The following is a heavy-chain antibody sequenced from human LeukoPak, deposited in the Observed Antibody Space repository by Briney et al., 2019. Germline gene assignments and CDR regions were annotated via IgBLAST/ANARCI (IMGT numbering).Heavy chain of an antibody. CDR3: VKDGTWIFNYNFDY. D-gene: IGHD4-11*01. CDR1: GFTFGTYA. Sequence: GGSLRLSCAASGFTFGTYAMTWVRQAPGRGLEWVSGISGSAGLTYYADSVMGRFTISRDNSKNMVFLQMNSLRAEDTAVYYCVKDGTWIFNYNFDYWGQGTLVTVSA. V-gene: IGHV3-23*01. CDR2: ISGSAGLT. J-gene: IGHJ4*02.